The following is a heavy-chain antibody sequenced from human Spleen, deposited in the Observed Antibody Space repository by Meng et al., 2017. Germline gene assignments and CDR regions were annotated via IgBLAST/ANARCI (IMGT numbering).Heavy chain of an antibody. D-gene: IGHD4-23*01. CDR3: ARESGGYGGYFDF. J-gene: IGHJ4*02. V-gene: IGHV3-33*01. CDR1: GFTFSNYG. Sequence: LVESGGGVVTPGGSLRLSCAPSGFTFSNYGMHWGRQAPGKGLEWVAVIWYDGSREYYADSVKGRFTISRDNSKNTLYLQMNSLRADDTAVYYCARESGGYGGYFDFWGQGTLVTVSS. CDR2: IWYDGSRE.